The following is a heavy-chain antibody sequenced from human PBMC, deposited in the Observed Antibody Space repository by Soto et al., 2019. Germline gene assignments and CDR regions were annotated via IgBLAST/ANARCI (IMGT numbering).Heavy chain of an antibody. V-gene: IGHV3-49*03. CDR1: GFTFGDYA. D-gene: IGHD3-3*01. CDR2: IRSKAYGGTT. CDR3: TRGEHDVWSGYHYYYYYMDV. Sequence: EVQLVESGGGLVQPGRSLRLSCTASGFTFGDYAMSWFRQAPGKGLEWVGFIRSKAYGGTTEYAASVKGRFTISRDDSKSIAYLQMNSLKTEDTAVYYCTRGEHDVWSGYHYYYYYMDVWGKGTTVTVSS. J-gene: IGHJ6*03.